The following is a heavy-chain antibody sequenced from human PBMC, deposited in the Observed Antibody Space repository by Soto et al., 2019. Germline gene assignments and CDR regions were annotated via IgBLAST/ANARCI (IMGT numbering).Heavy chain of an antibody. CDR1: GDSVSSDNYY. D-gene: IGHD5-18*01. V-gene: IGHV4-61*01. CDR3: ARDIRGYSRAFDY. J-gene: IGHJ4*02. Sequence: QVQLQESGPGLVKPSETLSLTCTVSGDSVSSDNYYWTWIRQPPGKGLEWIGYIYSSGSTNYNPYLKSRLTISLDTSSNQFSLKLTSVTAADTAVYYCARDIRGYSRAFDYWGQGTLVTVSS. CDR2: IYSSGST.